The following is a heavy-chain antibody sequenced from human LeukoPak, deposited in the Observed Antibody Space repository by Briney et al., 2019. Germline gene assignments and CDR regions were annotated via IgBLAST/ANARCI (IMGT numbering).Heavy chain of an antibody. CDR2: IYYSGST. CDR3: ARDPYGMDV. V-gene: IGHV4-61*08. Sequence: SETLSLTCTVSGGSVSSSGYYWSWIRQPPGKGLEWIAYIYYSGSTNYNPPLKSRVTISVDTSKNQFSLKMRSVTAADTAVYYCARDPYGMDVWGKGTTVTVSS. J-gene: IGHJ6*04. CDR1: GGSVSSSGYY.